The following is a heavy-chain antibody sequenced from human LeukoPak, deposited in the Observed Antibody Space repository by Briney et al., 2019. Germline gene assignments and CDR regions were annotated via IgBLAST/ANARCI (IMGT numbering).Heavy chain of an antibody. V-gene: IGHV1-2*02. Sequence: ASVKVSCKASGYTFTGYYMHWVRQAPGQGLEWMGWINPNSGGTNYAQKFQGRVTMTTDTSTSTAYMELRSLRSDDTAVYYCARDGHGRYFDWLPIDYWGQGTLVTVSS. CDR1: GYTFTGYY. CDR3: ARDGHGRYFDWLPIDY. CDR2: INPNSGGT. J-gene: IGHJ4*02. D-gene: IGHD3-9*01.